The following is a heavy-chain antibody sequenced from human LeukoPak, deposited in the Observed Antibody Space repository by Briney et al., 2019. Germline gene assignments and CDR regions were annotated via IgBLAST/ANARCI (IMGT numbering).Heavy chain of an antibody. CDR1: GFSLSTSGVG. Sequence: SGPTLVKPTQTLTLTCTFSGFSLSTSGVGVGWIRQPPGKALEWLALIYWNDDKRYSPSLKSRFTITKDTSKNQVVLTMTNMDPVDTATYYCAHRGYGDYNSVWFDPWGQGTLVTLSS. V-gene: IGHV2-5*01. D-gene: IGHD4-17*01. J-gene: IGHJ5*02. CDR3: AHRGYGDYNSVWFDP. CDR2: IYWNDDK.